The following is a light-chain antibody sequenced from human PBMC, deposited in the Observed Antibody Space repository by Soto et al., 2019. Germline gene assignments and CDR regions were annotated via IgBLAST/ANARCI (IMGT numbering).Light chain of an antibody. CDR1: SSDVGGYKY. CDR2: DVS. CDR3: ASYTTSNTPWV. J-gene: IGLJ3*02. V-gene: IGLV2-14*03. Sequence: QSVLTQPASVSGSPGQSITISCTGTSSDVGGYKYVSWYQQHPGKAPILMIYDVSYRPSGVPNRFSGSKSGNTASLTISGLQVEDEADYYCASYTTSNTPWVFGGGTKLTVL.